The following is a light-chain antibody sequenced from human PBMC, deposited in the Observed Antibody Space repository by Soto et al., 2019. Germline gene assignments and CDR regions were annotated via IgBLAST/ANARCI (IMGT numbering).Light chain of an antibody. CDR1: QSVRNK. J-gene: IGKJ1*01. Sequence: EIVVPQSPATLSCSTGERVPLSCGASQSVRNKVAWYQPQPGQTPRLIIYDKSTRAADIPDRFSGSGYGIYFTITIASLQPEDLENYFCQQRYSRPRTFGQGTKGDNK. CDR3: QQRYSRPRT. CDR2: DKS. V-gene: IGKV3-11*01.